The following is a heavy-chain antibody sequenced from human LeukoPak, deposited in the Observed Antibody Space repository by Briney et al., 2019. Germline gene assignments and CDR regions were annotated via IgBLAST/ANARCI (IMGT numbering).Heavy chain of an antibody. J-gene: IGHJ4*02. D-gene: IGHD1-7*01. CDR1: GFTFSNTW. V-gene: IGHV3-74*01. CDR3: ATAGNYRFDN. Sequence: RGSLRLSCAGSGFTFSNTWMHWVRQAPGEGLVWVSRIDSNGNTINYADSVKGRFTISRDNARNTLYLQMNGLRVEDTALYFCATAGNYRFDNWGQGTLVTVSS. CDR2: IDSNGNTI.